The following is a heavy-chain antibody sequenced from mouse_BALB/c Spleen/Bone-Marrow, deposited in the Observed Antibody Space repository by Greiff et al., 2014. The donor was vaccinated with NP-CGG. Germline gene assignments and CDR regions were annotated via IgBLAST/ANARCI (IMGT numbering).Heavy chain of an antibody. CDR2: IYPSTGYT. CDR3: ARSAPWDGFAY. J-gene: IGHJ3*01. CDR1: GYTFTSYW. D-gene: IGHD4-1*01. V-gene: IGHV1-7*01. Sequence: VQLKESGAPLSKPRDSVKISCQASGYTFTSYWMHWGKQRPGQGLEWIGYIYPSTGYTDYNQKFKDKATLTADKSSSTAYMQLSSLTSEDSAVYYCARSAPWDGFAYWGQGTLVTVSA.